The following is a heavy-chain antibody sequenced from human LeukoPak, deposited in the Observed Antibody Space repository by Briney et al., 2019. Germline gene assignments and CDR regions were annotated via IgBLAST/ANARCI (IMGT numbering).Heavy chain of an antibody. V-gene: IGHV3-74*01. CDR1: GFTFSSYW. CDR2: INSDGSST. D-gene: IGHD3-22*01. J-gene: IGHJ4*02. CDR3: ASGYDSSGYYPDDY. Sequence: GGSLRLSCAASGFTFSSYWMHWVRQAPGKGLVWVSRINSDGSSTSYADSVKGRFTISRDNAKNTLYLQMNGLRAEDTAVYYCASGYDSSGYYPDDYWGQGTLVTVSS.